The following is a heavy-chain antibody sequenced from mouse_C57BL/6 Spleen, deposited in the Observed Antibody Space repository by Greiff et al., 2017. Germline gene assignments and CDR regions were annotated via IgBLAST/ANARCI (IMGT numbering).Heavy chain of an antibody. CDR3: ARDYYGSSYSAWFAY. V-gene: IGHV1-64*01. CDR1: GYTFTSYW. D-gene: IGHD1-1*01. Sequence: LVESGAELVKPGASVKLSCKASGYTFTSYWMHWVKQRPGQGLEWIGMIHPNSGSTNYNEKFKSKATLTVDKSSSTAYMQLSSLTSEDSAVYYCARDYYGSSYSAWFAYWGQGTLVTVSA. CDR2: IHPNSGST. J-gene: IGHJ3*01.